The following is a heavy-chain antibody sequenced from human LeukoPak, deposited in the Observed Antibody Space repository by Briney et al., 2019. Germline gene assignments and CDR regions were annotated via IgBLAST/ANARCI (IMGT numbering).Heavy chain of an antibody. CDR1: GFTFSSYS. CDR3: AKFADYGGDAFDI. D-gene: IGHD4-23*01. V-gene: IGHV3-21*01. CDR2: ISSSSSYI. Sequence: GGSLRLSCAASGFTFSSYSMNWVRQAPGKGLEWVSSISSSSSYIYYADSVKGRFTISRDNSKNTLYLQMNSLRAEDTAVYYCAKFADYGGDAFDIWGQGTMVTVSS. J-gene: IGHJ3*02.